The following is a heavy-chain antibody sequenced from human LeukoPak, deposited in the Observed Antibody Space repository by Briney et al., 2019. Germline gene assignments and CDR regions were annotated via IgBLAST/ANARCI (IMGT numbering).Heavy chain of an antibody. J-gene: IGHJ4*02. CDR3: AREEGFCRSTSCSAPFDY. D-gene: IGHD2-2*01. V-gene: IGHV1-2*02. CDR2: INPNSGDT. CDR1: GGTFSSYA. Sequence: ASVKVSCKASGGTFSSYAISWVRQAPGQGLEWMGWINPNSGDTICAQKFQGRVTMTRDTSISTAYMELSRLRSDDTAVYYCAREEGFCRSTSCSAPFDYWGQGTLVTVSS.